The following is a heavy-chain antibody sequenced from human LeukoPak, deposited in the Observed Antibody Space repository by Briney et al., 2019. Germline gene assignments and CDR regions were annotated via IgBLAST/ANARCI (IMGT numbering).Heavy chain of an antibody. J-gene: IGHJ4*02. CDR1: GFTFSGYG. Sequence: GGSLRLSCAASGFTFSGYGMHWVRQAPGKGLEWVSTIRGSGGSTYYADSVKGRFTISRDNAKNTLYLQMNSLRAEDTAVYYCARDIWFGEAINDYWGQGTLVTVSS. V-gene: IGHV3-23*01. D-gene: IGHD3-10*01. CDR2: IRGSGGST. CDR3: ARDIWFGEAINDY.